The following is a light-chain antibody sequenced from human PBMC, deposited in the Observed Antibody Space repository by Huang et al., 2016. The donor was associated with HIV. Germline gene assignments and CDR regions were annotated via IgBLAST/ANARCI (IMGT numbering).Light chain of an antibody. V-gene: IGKV3-11*01. CDR3: QQRSNWPAIT. CDR2: DAS. CDR1: QSVNIY. Sequence: EIVLTQSPATLSLSPGARATLSCRASQSVNIYLGWFQQKPGQAARLLIYDASNMATGIPARCSGSGSGTDFTLTISSPEPEDFAVYYCQQRSNWPAITFGQGTRLEIK. J-gene: IGKJ5*01.